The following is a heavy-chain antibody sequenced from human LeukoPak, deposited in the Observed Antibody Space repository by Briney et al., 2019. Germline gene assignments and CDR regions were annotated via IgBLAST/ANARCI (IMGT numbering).Heavy chain of an antibody. J-gene: IGHJ4*02. CDR1: GFTFSSYD. CDR2: IGTAGDT. D-gene: IGHD6-19*01. V-gene: IGHV3-13*01. Sequence: PEGSLRLSCAASGFTFSSYDMHWVRQATGKGLEWVSAIGTAGDTYYPGSVKGRFTISRENAKNSLYLQMNSLRAGDTAVYYCARMYSSGRGGGYYFDYWGQGTLVTVSS. CDR3: ARMYSSGRGGGYYFDY.